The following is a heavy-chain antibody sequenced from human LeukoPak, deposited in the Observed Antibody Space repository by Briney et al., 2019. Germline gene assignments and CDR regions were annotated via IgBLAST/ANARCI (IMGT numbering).Heavy chain of an antibody. CDR3: ASSFPYCTNDTCAL. D-gene: IGHD2-8*01. V-gene: IGHV3-7*01. CDR1: GLSFGNYW. CDR2: IHPNGGAS. J-gene: IGHJ4*02. Sequence: GGPLRLSCAVSGLSFGNYWMTWVRQIPGKGLQWVATIHPNGGASTYLDSVEGRFTISRDNAANSLYLQMHSLGAEDSAIYYCASSFPYCTNDTCALGGQGTLVTVSS.